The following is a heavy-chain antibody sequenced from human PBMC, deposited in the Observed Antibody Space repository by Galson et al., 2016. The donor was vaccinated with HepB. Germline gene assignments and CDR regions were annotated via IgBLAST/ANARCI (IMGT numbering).Heavy chain of an antibody. D-gene: IGHD3-10*01. V-gene: IGHV3-23*01. Sequence: SLRLSCAASGFIFSSYAMTWVRQAPGKGLEWVSAISGRGDTFYADSVKGRFTISRDNSRNTVSLQMNRLRAEDAAVYYCAKGVEIYYGPDIGGYYFDPWGQGTRVTVSS. J-gene: IGHJ4*02. CDR2: ISGRGDT. CDR1: GFIFSSYA. CDR3: AKGVEIYYGPDIGGYYFDP.